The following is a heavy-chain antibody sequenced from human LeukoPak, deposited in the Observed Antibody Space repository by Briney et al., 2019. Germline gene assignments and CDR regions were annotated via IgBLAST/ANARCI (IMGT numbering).Heavy chain of an antibody. D-gene: IGHD1-14*01. V-gene: IGHV3-53*01. CDR1: GFAVGSNY. J-gene: IGHJ4*02. CDR2: IYSGGAI. CDR3: ARRPGN. Sequence: PGGSPRLSCVASGFAVGSNYMSWVRQAPGKGLEWVSLIYSGGAIRYADSVKGRFTISRDSSKNTLNDLIVEDTARYYCARRPGNWGQGILVTVSS.